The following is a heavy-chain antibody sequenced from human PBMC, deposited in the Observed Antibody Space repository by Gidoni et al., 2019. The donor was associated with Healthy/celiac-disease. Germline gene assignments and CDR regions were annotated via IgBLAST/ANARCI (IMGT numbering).Heavy chain of an antibody. Sequence: QVQLQASGPGLVKPSQTLSLTCTVSGGSLSRGGYYWSWIRQHPGKGLEWIGYIDYSWSTYYNPSLKSRVTISVDTSKNQFSLKLSSVTAADTAVYYRARERGSSTSRGAGMDVWGQGTTVTVSS. V-gene: IGHV4-31*03. D-gene: IGHD2-2*01. CDR2: IDYSWST. CDR3: ARERGSSTSRGAGMDV. CDR1: GGSLSRGGYY. J-gene: IGHJ6*02.